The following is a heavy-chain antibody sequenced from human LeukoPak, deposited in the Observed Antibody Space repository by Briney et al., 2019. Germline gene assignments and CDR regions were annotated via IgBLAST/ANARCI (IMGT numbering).Heavy chain of an antibody. D-gene: IGHD2-15*01. CDR2: VHRSGST. CDR1: IDSTNGNY. Sequence: PSETLSLTCAVSIDSTNGNYWSWVRQSPGKGLEWIGEVHRSGSTNYQPSLKSRVTISIARSKDQISLDLTSVTAADTAVYYCAREIFNAPTPGAYWGQGILVTVSS. CDR3: AREIFNAPTPGAY. J-gene: IGHJ4*02. V-gene: IGHV4-4*02.